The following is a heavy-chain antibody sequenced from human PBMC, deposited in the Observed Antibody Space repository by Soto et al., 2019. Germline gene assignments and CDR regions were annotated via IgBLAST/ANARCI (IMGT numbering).Heavy chain of an antibody. Sequence: GESLKISFKGSGYSFASHWVAWVPQMPEKGLEWIVTIYPGDSDTKYSSAFRGHVTISADTSVSTAYLQWRSLEATDSAIYYCARYSGSYWHYLDFWGQGTRVTVSS. CDR2: IYPGDSDT. V-gene: IGHV5-51*01. J-gene: IGHJ4*02. CDR1: GYSFASHW. CDR3: ARYSGSYWHYLDF. D-gene: IGHD1-26*01.